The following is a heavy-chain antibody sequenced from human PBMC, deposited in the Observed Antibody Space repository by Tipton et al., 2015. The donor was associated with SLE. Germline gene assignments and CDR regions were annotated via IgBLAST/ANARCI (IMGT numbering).Heavy chain of an antibody. D-gene: IGHD6-13*01. CDR1: GGYFTGYY. CDR2: INHSGDT. CDR3: ARGRIAAPGTSKWFDP. Sequence: TLSLICAVSGGYFTGYYWKWIRQSPGTGLDWIGEINHSGDTYYNSSLRSRVIMSVDTSKNQVSLKLTSVTAADTAVYYCARGRIAAPGTSKWFDPWGQGTLVTVSS. V-gene: IGHV4-34*01. J-gene: IGHJ5*02.